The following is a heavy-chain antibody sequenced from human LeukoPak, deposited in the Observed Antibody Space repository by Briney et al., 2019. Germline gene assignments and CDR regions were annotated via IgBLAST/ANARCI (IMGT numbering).Heavy chain of an antibody. CDR3: ASSPAYSSSWYAIDN. Sequence: PGGSLRLSCAASGFTFSNYDMHWVRQAAGRGLEWISGIGTAGDTYYPASVKGRFTISRENANSSLYLQMNSLSAGDTAVYYCASSPAYSSSWYAIDNWGQGTLVTVSS. J-gene: IGHJ4*02. D-gene: IGHD6-13*01. CDR2: IGTAGDT. CDR1: GFTFSNYD. V-gene: IGHV3-13*01.